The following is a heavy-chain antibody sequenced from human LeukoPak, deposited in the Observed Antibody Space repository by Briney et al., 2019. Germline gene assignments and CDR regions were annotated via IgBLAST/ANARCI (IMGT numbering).Heavy chain of an antibody. D-gene: IGHD1-26*01. CDR2: IYPGDSGP. V-gene: IGHV5-51*01. CDR1: GYSFTSYR. J-gene: IGHJ3*01. Sequence: GESLKISCKVSGYSFTSYRIGWVRQMPGKGLEWMGIIYPGDSGPTYSPSFQGQVTISVDKSINTAYLQWSSLQASDTAMYYCGMSGDRVPLQDDVFDVWGQGTMVNVST. CDR3: GMSGDRVPLQDDVFDV.